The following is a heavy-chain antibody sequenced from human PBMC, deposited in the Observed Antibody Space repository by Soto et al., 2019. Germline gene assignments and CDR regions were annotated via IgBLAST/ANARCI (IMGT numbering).Heavy chain of an antibody. Sequence: QVHLVESGGGVVQPGTSLRLSCAAPGLTFSTYDMHWVRQAPGKGLEWVALIWSDGSRTFYADSVKGRSTISRDNYKNARYQQMHSLRAEDTAVSYCAGEPKGGAYDMDVWGKGTTVTVSS. CDR2: IWSDGSRT. CDR1: GLTFSTYD. V-gene: IGHV3-33*01. D-gene: IGHD3-16*01. J-gene: IGHJ6*04. CDR3: AGEPKGGAYDMDV.